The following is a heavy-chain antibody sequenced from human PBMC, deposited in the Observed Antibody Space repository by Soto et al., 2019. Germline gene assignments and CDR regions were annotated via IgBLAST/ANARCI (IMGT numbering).Heavy chain of an antibody. CDR3: ARDRDGVYGMDD. D-gene: IGHD3-16*01. Sequence: WWSLRLSCAASGFTFSSYAMHWFRQAPGKGLEWVAVISYDGSNKYYADSVKGRFTISRDRSKNTVFLQMDSLRTEDTAVYYCARDRDGVYGMDDWGQGTTVTVSS. J-gene: IGHJ6*02. V-gene: IGHV3-30-3*01. CDR1: GFTFSSYA. CDR2: ISYDGSNK.